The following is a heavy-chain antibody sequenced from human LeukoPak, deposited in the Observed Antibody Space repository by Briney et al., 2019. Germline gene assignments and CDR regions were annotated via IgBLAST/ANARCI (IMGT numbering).Heavy chain of an antibody. CDR1: GGSISSGSYY. D-gene: IGHD1-26*01. CDR2: IYYSGST. Sequence: SETLSLTCTVSGGSISSGSYYWSWIRQPPGKGLEWIGYIYYSGSTNYNPSLKSRVTISVDTSKNQFSLKLSSVTAADTAAYYCASHSGSYYLKPQYFDYWGQGTLVTVSS. J-gene: IGHJ4*02. CDR3: ASHSGSYYLKPQYFDY. V-gene: IGHV4-61*01.